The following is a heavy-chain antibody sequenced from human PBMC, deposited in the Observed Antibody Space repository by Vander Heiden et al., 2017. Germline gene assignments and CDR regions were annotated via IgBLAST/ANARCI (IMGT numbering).Heavy chain of an antibody. D-gene: IGHD5-12*01. CDR2: ISGSGS. J-gene: IGHJ4*02. V-gene: IGHV3-23*01. CDR1: GFTFSSYV. CDR3: AKEGGRGGYDFDY. Sequence: EVQPLESGGGLVQPGGSLRLSCAASGFTFSSYVMSWVRQAPGKGLEWVSVISGSGSYYADSVKGRFTISRDNSKNTLYLQMSSLTADDTAVYYCAKEGGRGGYDFDYWGQGTLVTVSS.